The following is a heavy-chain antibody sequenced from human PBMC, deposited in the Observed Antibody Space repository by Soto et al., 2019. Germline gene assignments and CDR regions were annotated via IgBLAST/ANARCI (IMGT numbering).Heavy chain of an antibody. CDR3: AIDRLIVAVAVGRMDV. CDR2: VIPTFGTT. J-gene: IGHJ6*02. V-gene: IGHV1-69*01. D-gene: IGHD6-19*01. Sequence: QVQLVQSGAEMKKPGSSVKVSCKASGDTFTGYAISWVRQAPGQGLEWMGWVIPTFGTTKYAQRFQGRVTISVVDLASTAYMELSSLRPEDTALYYCAIDRLIVAVAVGRMDVWGQGTTVTVSS. CDR1: GDTFTGYA.